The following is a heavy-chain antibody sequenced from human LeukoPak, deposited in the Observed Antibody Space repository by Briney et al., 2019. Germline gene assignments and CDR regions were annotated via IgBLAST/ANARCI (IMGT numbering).Heavy chain of an antibody. V-gene: IGHV4-39*07. D-gene: IGHD3-3*01. J-gene: IGHJ4*02. Sequence: PSETLSLTCTVSGGSISSSSYYWGWIRQPPGKGLEWIGSIHYSGSTYYNPSLKSRVTISVDTSKNQFSLKLSSVTAADTAVYYCAREATDPFGVVIIDYWGQGTLVTVSS. CDR1: GGSISSSSYY. CDR2: IHYSGST. CDR3: AREATDPFGVVIIDY.